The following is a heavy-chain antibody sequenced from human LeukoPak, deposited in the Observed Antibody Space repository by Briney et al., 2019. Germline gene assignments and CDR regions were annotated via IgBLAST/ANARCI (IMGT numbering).Heavy chain of an antibody. CDR1: GFTFSDYY. CDR2: ISSSGSTI. D-gene: IGHD5-18*01. V-gene: IGHV3-11*04. Sequence: GGSLRLSCAASGFTFSDYYMSWIREAPGKGLEWVSYISSSGSTIYYADSVKGRFTISRDNAKNSLYLQMNSLRAEDTAVYYCARHLSGITGYTYGRGIDYWGQGTLVTVSS. J-gene: IGHJ4*02. CDR3: ARHLSGITGYTYGRGIDY.